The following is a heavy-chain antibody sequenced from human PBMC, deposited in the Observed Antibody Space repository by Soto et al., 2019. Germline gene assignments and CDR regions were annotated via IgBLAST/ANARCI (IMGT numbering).Heavy chain of an antibody. D-gene: IGHD5-12*01. Sequence: QVQLVQSGAEVKKPGSSVKVSCKASGGTFSSYAISWVRQAPGQGLEWMGGIIPIFGTANYAQKFQGRVTITADKPTRTGYMELSSLRSEDTAVYYCARGLSRYSGYDYYFDYWGQGTLVTVSS. CDR2: IIPIFGTA. CDR1: GGTFSSYA. V-gene: IGHV1-69*06. CDR3: ARGLSRYSGYDYYFDY. J-gene: IGHJ4*02.